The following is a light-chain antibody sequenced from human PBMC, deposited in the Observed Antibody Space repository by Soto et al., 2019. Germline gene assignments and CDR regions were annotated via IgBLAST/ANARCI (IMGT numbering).Light chain of an antibody. CDR3: QHSGGTLYT. Sequence: EVVLTQSPGTLSLSPGERATLSCRASESGRTDSLAWYQQRRGQPPRLLIFGTSSRATGIPDRFSGRGSETDFTLTITRLEPEDFAVYFCQHSGGTLYTFGQGTKVEMK. V-gene: IGKV3-20*01. CDR2: GTS. J-gene: IGKJ2*01. CDR1: ESGRTDS.